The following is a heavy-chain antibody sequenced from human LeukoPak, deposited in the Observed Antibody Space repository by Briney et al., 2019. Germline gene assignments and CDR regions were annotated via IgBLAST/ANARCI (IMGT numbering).Heavy chain of an antibody. CDR3: AKDLLGGDSGSYYEVGELGMDV. J-gene: IGHJ6*02. V-gene: IGHV3-30*02. D-gene: IGHD1-26*01. CDR1: GFTFSSYG. Sequence: GGSLRLSCAASGFTFSSYGMHWVRQAPGKGLEWVAVIWYDGSNKYYAGSVKGRFTISRDKSKNTLYLQMNSLRAEDTAVYYCAKDLLGGDSGSYYEVGELGMDVWGQGTTVTVSS. CDR2: IWYDGSNK.